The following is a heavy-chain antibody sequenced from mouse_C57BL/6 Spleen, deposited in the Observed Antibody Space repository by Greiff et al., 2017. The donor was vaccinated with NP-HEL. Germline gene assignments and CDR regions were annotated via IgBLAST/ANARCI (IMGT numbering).Heavy chain of an antibody. CDR3: ARDTIYYYGSSYGNYAMDY. Sequence: EVKVEESGGGLVKPGGSLKLSCAASGFTFSSYAMSWVRQTPEKRLEWVATISDGGSYTYYPDNVKGRFTISRDNAKNNLYLQMSHLKSEDTAMYYCARDTIYYYGSSYGNYAMDYWGQGTSVTVSS. CDR2: ISDGGSYT. J-gene: IGHJ4*01. CDR1: GFTFSSYA. V-gene: IGHV5-4*01. D-gene: IGHD1-1*01.